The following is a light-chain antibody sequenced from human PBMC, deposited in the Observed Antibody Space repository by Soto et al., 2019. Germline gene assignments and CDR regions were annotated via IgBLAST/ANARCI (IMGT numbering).Light chain of an antibody. CDR2: DVS. CDR1: QSVSSNY. CDR3: QQYGSSPT. J-gene: IGKJ1*01. Sequence: ETVLTQSPGTLSLSPGERATLSCRSSQSVSSNYLAWYQQKPGQAPRLLIYDVSSRATGIPDRFSGSGSGTDFTLTISRQEPEDFAMYYCQQYGSSPTFGQGTKVEIK. V-gene: IGKV3-20*01.